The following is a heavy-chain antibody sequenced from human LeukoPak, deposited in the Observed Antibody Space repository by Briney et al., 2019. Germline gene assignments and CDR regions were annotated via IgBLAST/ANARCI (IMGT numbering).Heavy chain of an antibody. CDR3: ANSDL. V-gene: IGHV3-23*01. Sequence: GGSLRLSCAASGFTFNNYAMNWVAQAAGKGLEWVSSITGSGGSKYYADSVKGPFTISRDNSKNTLYLQLNSLTADDTAVYYCANSDLWGQGTTVTVSS. J-gene: IGHJ6*02. CDR2: ITGSGGSK. CDR1: GFTFNNYA.